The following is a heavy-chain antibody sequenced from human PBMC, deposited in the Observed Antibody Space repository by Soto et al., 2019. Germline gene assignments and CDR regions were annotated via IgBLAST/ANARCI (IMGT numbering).Heavy chain of an antibody. CDR2: IYYSGST. D-gene: IGHD1-20*01. CDR3: ASTGNNWNFDY. CDR1: GGSISSYY. J-gene: IGHJ4*02. V-gene: IGHV4-59*01. Sequence: SETLSLTCTVSGGSISSYYWSWIRQPRGKGLEWIGYIYYSGSTNYNPSLKSRVTISVDTSKNQFSLKLSSVTAADTAVYYCASTGNNWNFDYWGQGTLVTVSS.